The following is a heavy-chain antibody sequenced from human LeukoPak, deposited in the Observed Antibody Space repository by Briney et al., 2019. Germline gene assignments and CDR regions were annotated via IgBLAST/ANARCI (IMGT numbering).Heavy chain of an antibody. CDR2: ISWDGGST. V-gene: IGHV3-43D*03. D-gene: IGHD3-10*01. Sequence: GGSLRLSCAASGFTFDDYAMHWVRQAPGKGLEWVSLISWDGGSTYYADSVKGRFTISRDKSKNSLYLQMNSLRAEDTALYYCAKDIESGTYTSDAFDIWGQGTMVTVSS. CDR3: AKDIESGTYTSDAFDI. J-gene: IGHJ3*02. CDR1: GFTFDDYA.